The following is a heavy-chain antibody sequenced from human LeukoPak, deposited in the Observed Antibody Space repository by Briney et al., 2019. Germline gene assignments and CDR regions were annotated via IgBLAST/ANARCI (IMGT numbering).Heavy chain of an antibody. CDR2: IYYSGST. D-gene: IGHD3/OR15-3a*01. Sequence: SQTLSLTCTVSAGSISSGGHYWTWIRQHPGKGLEWIGYIYYSGSTYYNPSLKSRLTISVDTSKNQFSLKLSSVTAADTAVYYCATLLVDTESFDSWGQGTLVTVSS. J-gene: IGHJ4*02. CDR3: ATLLVDTESFDS. V-gene: IGHV4-31*03. CDR1: AGSISSGGHY.